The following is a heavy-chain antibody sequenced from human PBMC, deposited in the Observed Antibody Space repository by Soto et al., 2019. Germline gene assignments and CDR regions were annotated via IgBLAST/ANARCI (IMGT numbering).Heavy chain of an antibody. J-gene: IGHJ4*02. Sequence: PSDTLSLTCTVSCGSISSYSCIWVRQPPGKGLEWIAEMYHSGSTNYNPSLKSRVTMSVDKSKNQISLKLSSVTAADTAVYYCARVLSSGWSRFDYWGQGTLVTVSS. D-gene: IGHD6-19*01. CDR1: CGSISSYS. CDR3: ARVLSSGWSRFDY. V-gene: IGHV4-4*02. CDR2: MYHSGST.